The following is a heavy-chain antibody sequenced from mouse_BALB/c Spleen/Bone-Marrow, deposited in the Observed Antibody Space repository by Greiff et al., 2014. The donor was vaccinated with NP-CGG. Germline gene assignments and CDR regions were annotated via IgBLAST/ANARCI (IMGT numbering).Heavy chain of an antibody. CDR3: ATYDGYCFDY. J-gene: IGHJ2*01. D-gene: IGHD2-3*01. CDR1: GDSSTSGY. V-gene: IGHV3-8*02. CDR2: ISYSGNT. Sequence: VQLQQSGLSLVKPSQTLSLTCSVTGDSSTSGYWNWIRKFPGNKLEYMGYISYSGNTYYNPSLKSRISITRDTSKNQYYLQLNSVTTEDTATYYCATYDGYCFDYWGQGTTLTVSS.